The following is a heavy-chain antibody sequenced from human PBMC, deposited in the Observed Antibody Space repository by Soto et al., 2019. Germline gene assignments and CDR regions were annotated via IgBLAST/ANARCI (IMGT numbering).Heavy chain of an antibody. V-gene: IGHV1-69*12. J-gene: IGHJ5*02. Sequence: QVQLVQSGAEVKKPGSSVKVSCKASGGTFSSYAISWVRQAPGQGLEWMGGIIPIFGTANYAQKVQVRVTITADESTSTVYMDLSSLRSEDTAVYYCARAHCISTSCYEGTALFDPWGQGTLVTVSS. CDR1: GGTFSSYA. CDR3: ARAHCISTSCYEGTALFDP. CDR2: IIPIFGTA. D-gene: IGHD2-2*01.